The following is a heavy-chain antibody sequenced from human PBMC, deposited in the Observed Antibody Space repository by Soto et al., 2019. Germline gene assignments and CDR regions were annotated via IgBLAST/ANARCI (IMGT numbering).Heavy chain of an antibody. CDR2: ISDSGKTI. CDR3: ARPGPKYVDFSDL. V-gene: IGHV3-11*01. Sequence: QVQLVESGGGLVKPGVALRLSCAASGFTCSDHYMSWILQTPGKGLEWVSYISDSGKTIYYADSVKGRFTISRDNADNSLYLQMNSLRVEDTAVYYCARPGPKYVDFSDLWGQGALVTVSS. J-gene: IGHJ5*02. CDR1: GFTCSDHY. D-gene: IGHD4-17*01.